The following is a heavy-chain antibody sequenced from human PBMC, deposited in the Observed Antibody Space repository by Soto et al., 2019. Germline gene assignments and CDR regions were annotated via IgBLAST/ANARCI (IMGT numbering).Heavy chain of an antibody. D-gene: IGHD3-16*02. CDR1: SGSISSSNW. CDR2: IYHSGST. Sequence: QVQLQESGPGLVKPSGTLSLTCAVSSGSISSSNWWSWVRQPPGKGLEWIGEIYHSGSTNYNPSLKSRVTISVDKSKNQFSLKLSSVTAAETAVYYCARGRIMITFGGVIVLNGFDYWGQGTLVTVSS. J-gene: IGHJ4*02. V-gene: IGHV4-4*02. CDR3: ARGRIMITFGGVIVLNGFDY.